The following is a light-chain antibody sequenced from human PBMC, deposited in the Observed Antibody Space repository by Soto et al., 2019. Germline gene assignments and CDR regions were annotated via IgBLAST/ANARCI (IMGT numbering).Light chain of an antibody. CDR2: DAA. Sequence: EIVLTQSPATLSLSPGERATLSCRASQSVSSCLAWYQQKPGQAPRLLIYDAANRATGIPTGFSGSGSGTDFTLTVSSLEPEDFAVYYCQQHSNWPPMYTFGQGTKLEIK. CDR1: QSVSSC. CDR3: QQHSNWPPMYT. V-gene: IGKV3-11*01. J-gene: IGKJ2*01.